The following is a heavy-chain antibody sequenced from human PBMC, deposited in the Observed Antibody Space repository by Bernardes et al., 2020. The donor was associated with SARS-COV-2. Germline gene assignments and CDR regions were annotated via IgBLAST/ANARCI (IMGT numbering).Heavy chain of an antibody. CDR2: INHSGST. V-gene: IGHV4-34*01. CDR1: GESFTDYY. J-gene: IGHJ5*02. D-gene: IGHD3-10*01. CDR3: TRDTFGPSDT. Sequence: SETLSLTCAVSGESFTDYYWSWIRQPPGKGLEWIGQINHSGSTNYNPSLKSRVTISVDTSKNQISLKVNSVTAADTAVYYCTRDTFGPSDTWGQGTLVTVSS.